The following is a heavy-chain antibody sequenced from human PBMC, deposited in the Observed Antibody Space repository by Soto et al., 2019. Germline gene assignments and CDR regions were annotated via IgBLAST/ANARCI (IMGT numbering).Heavy chain of an antibody. V-gene: IGHV3-48*02. Sequence: EVRLMESGGGLVQPGGSLRLSCAASGFSFSTYNMDWARQAPGKGPEWIAYISTTSFTIYYAESVKGRFTISRDNDRNSLYLEMNSLRDEDTAVYYCARDRCYDGTCYSASDSWGQGTLVTVSS. CDR2: ISTTSFTI. D-gene: IGHD2-15*01. J-gene: IGHJ5*01. CDR3: ARDRCYDGTCYSASDS. CDR1: GFSFSTYN.